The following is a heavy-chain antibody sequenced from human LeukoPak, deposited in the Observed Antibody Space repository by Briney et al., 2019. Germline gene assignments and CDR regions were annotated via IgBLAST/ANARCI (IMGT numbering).Heavy chain of an antibody. CDR1: GGSISSYY. J-gene: IGHJ3*02. Sequence: SETLSLTCTVSGGSISSYYWSWIRQPPGKGLEWIGYIYYSGSTNYNPSLKSRVTISVDTSKNQFSLKLSSVTAADTAVYYCARVGVGKGSYSWDAFDIWGQGTMATVSS. D-gene: IGHD1-26*01. CDR2: IYYSGST. CDR3: ARVGVGKGSYSWDAFDI. V-gene: IGHV4-59*01.